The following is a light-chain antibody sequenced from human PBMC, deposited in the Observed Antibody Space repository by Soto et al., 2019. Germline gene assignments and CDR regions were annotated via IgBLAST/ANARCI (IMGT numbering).Light chain of an antibody. J-gene: IGKJ4*01. CDR3: QQRSNWPPLT. CDR2: DAS. CDR1: QSVRSY. Sequence: EIVLTQSPATLSLSPGERATLSCRASQSVRSYLAWYQQKPGQAPRLLIYDASNRATGIPARFSGSGSETDFTLTISSLEPEDFAVYYCQQRSNWPPLTFGGGTKVEIK. V-gene: IGKV3-11*01.